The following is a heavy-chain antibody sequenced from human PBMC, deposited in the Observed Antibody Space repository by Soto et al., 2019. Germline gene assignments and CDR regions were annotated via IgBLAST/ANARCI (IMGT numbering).Heavy chain of an antibody. D-gene: IGHD3-22*01. CDR3: ARVYWRYYASSGYLDQ. V-gene: IGHV4-30-4*01. J-gene: IGHJ4*02. Sequence: SETLSLTCTVSGGSISNGDYYWTWIRQPPGKGLEWIGYIYFTGTTYYNPSLKSRLSISVDTSKNQFSLRLTSVTAADTAVYYCARVYWRYYASSGYLDQWGQGALVTVSS. CDR2: IYFTGTT. CDR1: GGSISNGDYY.